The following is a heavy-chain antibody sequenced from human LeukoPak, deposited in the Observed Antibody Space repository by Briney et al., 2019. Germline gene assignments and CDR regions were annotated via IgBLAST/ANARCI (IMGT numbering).Heavy chain of an antibody. D-gene: IGHD3-9*01. CDR2: IIPIFGTA. Sequence: SVKVSCKASGGTFSSYAISWVRQAPGQGLEWMGRIIPIFGTANYAQKFQGRVTITADKSTSTAYMELSSLRSEDTAVYYCAAGLPIYYYYYYMDVWGKGTTVTVS. J-gene: IGHJ6*03. V-gene: IGHV1-69*06. CDR1: GGTFSSYA. CDR3: AAGLPIYYYYYYMDV.